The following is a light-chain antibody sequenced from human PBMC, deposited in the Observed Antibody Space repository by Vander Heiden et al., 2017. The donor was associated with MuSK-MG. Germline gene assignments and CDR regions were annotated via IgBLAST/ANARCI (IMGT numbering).Light chain of an antibody. CDR1: SSDVGQSHL. V-gene: IGLV2-23*02. Sequence: QSALTQPASVSGSPGQSITISCTGTSSDVGQSHLVSWYQHRPGQAPKLIIYDVTRRPSDGSYRFSGCKSGNTASLTISELQAEDEAEYHCCSYAGSRNVVFGGGTKLSVL. CDR2: DVT. J-gene: IGLJ3*02. CDR3: CSYAGSRNVV.